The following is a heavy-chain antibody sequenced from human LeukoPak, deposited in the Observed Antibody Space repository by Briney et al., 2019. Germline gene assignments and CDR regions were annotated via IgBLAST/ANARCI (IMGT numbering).Heavy chain of an antibody. CDR3: ARDKNYDYVWGSYRTYYFDY. V-gene: IGHV4-34*01. J-gene: IGHJ4*02. D-gene: IGHD3-16*02. Sequence: PSETLSLTCAVYGGSFSGYYWSWIRQPPGKGLEWIGEINHSGSTNYNPSLKSRVTISVDTSKNQFSLKLSSVTAADTAVYYCARDKNYDYVWGSYRTYYFDYWGQGTLVTVSS. CDR2: INHSGST. CDR1: GGSFSGYY.